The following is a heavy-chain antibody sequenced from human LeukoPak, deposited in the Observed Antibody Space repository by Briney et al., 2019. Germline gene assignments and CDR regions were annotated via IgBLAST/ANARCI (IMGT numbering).Heavy chain of an antibody. V-gene: IGHV3-7*01. J-gene: IGHJ4*02. D-gene: IGHD3-3*01. Sequence: GGALRLSCAASVCTSSTYYMSWEPHAPGKGRERVANIKQDGSAQYYVNSVRGRFTISRDNVKNSLYLQMNGLRAADTAVYYCARDKGVDTWSGYDYWGQGTLVTVSS. CDR1: VCTSSTYY. CDR2: IKQDGSAQ. CDR3: ARDKGVDTWSGYDY.